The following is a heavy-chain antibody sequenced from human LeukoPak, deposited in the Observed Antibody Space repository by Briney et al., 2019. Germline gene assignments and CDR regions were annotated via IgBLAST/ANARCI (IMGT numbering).Heavy chain of an antibody. Sequence: GGSLRLSCTASGFTFSSYCMSWVRQATGQGLEWVGNIKQDGGEKYYVDSVKGRFTISRDNAKNSLSLQMSSLRVEDTAVYYCARDWFSYDSSTYGSDWGQGTLVTVSS. V-gene: IGHV3-7*01. CDR1: GFTFSSYC. CDR3: ARDWFSYDSSTYGSD. D-gene: IGHD3-22*01. CDR2: IKQDGGEK. J-gene: IGHJ4*02.